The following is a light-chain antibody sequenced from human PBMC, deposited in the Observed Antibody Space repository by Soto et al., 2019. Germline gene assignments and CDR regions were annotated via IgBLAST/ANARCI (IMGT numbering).Light chain of an antibody. Sequence: EIVMTQSPATLSVSPGERVTLSCRSSQSVVTNLAWSQHKPGQAPRLLIPGASTRATGIPARFSGSGSGTEFTLTISSLQSEDFAVYYCQQYNNWPYTFGQGTKVEIK. CDR1: QSVVTN. CDR3: QQYNNWPYT. CDR2: GAS. J-gene: IGKJ2*01. V-gene: IGKV3-15*01.